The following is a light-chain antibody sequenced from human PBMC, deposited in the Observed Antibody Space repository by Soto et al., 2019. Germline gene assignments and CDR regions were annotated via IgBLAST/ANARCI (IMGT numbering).Light chain of an antibody. J-gene: IGKJ2*01. CDR1: QSVSSSY. V-gene: IGKV3-20*01. CDR2: GAS. CDR3: QQYGSSPPT. Sequence: EIVLTQSPGTLSLSPGERATLSCRASQSVSSSYLAWYQQKPGQAPRLLIYGASSSATGIPDRFSGSGSGTDFTLTISRLEPEDFAVYYCQQYGSSPPTFGQGTKLEIK.